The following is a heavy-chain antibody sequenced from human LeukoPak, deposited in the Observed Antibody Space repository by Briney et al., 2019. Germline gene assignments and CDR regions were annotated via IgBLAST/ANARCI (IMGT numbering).Heavy chain of an antibody. V-gene: IGHV1-18*01. CDR2: ISAYNGNT. D-gene: IGHD3-22*01. CDR1: GYTFTSYG. Sequence: ASVKVSYKASGYTFTSYGISWVRQAPGQGLEWMGWISAYNGNTNYAQKLQGRVTMTTDTSTSTAYMELRSLRSDDTAVYYCARVKPYYYDSSGPSGWFDPWGQGTLVTVSS. CDR3: ARVKPYYYDSSGPSGWFDP. J-gene: IGHJ5*02.